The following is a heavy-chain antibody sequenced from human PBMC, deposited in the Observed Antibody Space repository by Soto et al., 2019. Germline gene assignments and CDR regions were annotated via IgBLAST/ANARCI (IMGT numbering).Heavy chain of an antibody. D-gene: IGHD2-2*01. J-gene: IGHJ4*02. CDR1: GYSFTSYW. V-gene: IGHV5-51*01. CDR3: ATHLRGYCSSTSCSEFDY. Sequence: PGESLKISCKGSGYSFTSYWIGWVRQMAVKGLEWMGIIYPGDSDTRYSPSFQGQVTISADKSISTAYLQWSSLKASDTAMYYCATHLRGYCSSTSCSEFDYWGQGTLVTVSS. CDR2: IYPGDSDT.